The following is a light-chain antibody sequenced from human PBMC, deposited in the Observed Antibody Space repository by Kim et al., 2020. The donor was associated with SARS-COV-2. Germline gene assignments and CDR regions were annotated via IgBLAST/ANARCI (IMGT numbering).Light chain of an antibody. CDR2: LGS. Sequence: DIVMTQSPDSLPVTPGEPASISCRSSQSLLHDNGYNYLDWYVQKPGQSPQVLIYLGSNRASGVPDRFSGSGSGTDFTLKISRVEAEDVGVYYCMQALQTPRTFGQGTKLE. CDR1: QSLLHDNGYNY. CDR3: MQALQTPRT. V-gene: IGKV2-28*01. J-gene: IGKJ2*02.